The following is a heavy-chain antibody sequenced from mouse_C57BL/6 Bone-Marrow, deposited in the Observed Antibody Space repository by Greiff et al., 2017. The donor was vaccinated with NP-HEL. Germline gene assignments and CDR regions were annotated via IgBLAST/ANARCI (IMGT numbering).Heavy chain of an antibody. CDR2: ISNLAYSI. V-gene: IGHV5-15*01. Sequence: EVMLVESGGGLVQPGGSLKLSCAASGFTFSDYGMAWVRQAPRKGPEWVAFISNLAYSIYYADTVTGRFTISRENAKNTLYLEMSSLRSEDTAMYYCARLVSYYGSSYWYFDVWGTGTTVTVSS. J-gene: IGHJ1*03. CDR1: GFTFSDYG. D-gene: IGHD1-1*01. CDR3: ARLVSYYGSSYWYFDV.